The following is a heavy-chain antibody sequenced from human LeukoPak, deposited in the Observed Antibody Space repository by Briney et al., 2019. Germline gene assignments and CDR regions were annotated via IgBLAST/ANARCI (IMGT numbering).Heavy chain of an antibody. D-gene: IGHD6-6*01. V-gene: IGHV4-39*01. Sequence: SETLSLTCTVSGGSIIIGDYYWGWIRQPPGKGLEWIGSIYYTGSTYSNPSLKSRVTISADTSKNQFSLKLKSVTAADTAVYYCARPTSRFWPYDYWGQGTLVTVSS. CDR1: GGSIIIGDYY. J-gene: IGHJ4*02. CDR3: ARPTSRFWPYDY. CDR2: IYYTGST.